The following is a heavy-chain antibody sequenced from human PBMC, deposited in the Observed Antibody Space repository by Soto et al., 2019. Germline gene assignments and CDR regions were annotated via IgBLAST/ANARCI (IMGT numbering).Heavy chain of an antibody. Sequence: QVQLVQSGAEVKKPGSSVKVSCKASGGTFSSYTISWVRQAPGQGLEWMGRIIPILGIANYAQKFQGRVTITADKSTSTAYMELSSLRSEDTAVYYCARGGLTTGGFDPWGQGTLVTVSS. V-gene: IGHV1-69*02. CDR1: GGTFSSYT. CDR3: ARGGLTTGGFDP. J-gene: IGHJ5*02. CDR2: IIPILGIA. D-gene: IGHD4-17*01.